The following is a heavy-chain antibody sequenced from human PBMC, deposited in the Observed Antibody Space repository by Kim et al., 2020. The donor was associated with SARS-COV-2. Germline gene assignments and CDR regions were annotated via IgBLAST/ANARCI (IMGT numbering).Heavy chain of an antibody. Sequence: GGSLRLSCAASGFTFSSYEMNWFARAPGKGREGVSSFRIGGITIYYADSVKGRFTTSGDNAKNSLYLQMNSLRAEDTAVYYCARGDLLGAYYYYGMDVWGQGTTVTVSS. CDR1: GFTFSSYE. D-gene: IGHD3-10*01. CDR3: ARGDLLGAYYYYGMDV. CDR2: FRIGGITI. J-gene: IGHJ6*01. V-gene: IGHV3-48*03.